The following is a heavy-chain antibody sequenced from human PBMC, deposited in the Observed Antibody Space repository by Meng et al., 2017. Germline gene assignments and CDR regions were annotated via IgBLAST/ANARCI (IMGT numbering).Heavy chain of an antibody. J-gene: IGHJ5*02. CDR1: GFTVSSNS. CDR3: SRGVMHTFDP. V-gene: IGHV3-66*02. CDR2: IYRCGSK. Sequence: VQWGRAGGGLVQPWWFLRLSCAAVGFTVSSNSMSWVRHAPGKVQEWGSVIYRCGSKHYADAVKRRVTITRDDSNNTLYLQKNSLVAEDTAVYYCSRGVMHTFDPWGQGTLVTASS.